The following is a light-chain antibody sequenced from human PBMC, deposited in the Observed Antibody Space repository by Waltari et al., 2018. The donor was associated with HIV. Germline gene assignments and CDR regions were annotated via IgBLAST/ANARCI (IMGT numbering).Light chain of an antibody. CDR3: CSYAGSYTLV. CDR2: DVS. CDR1: SSDVGRYNY. Sequence: QSALTQPRSVSGSPGQSVTIPCTETSSDVGRYNYVSWYQQYPGRAPKLMMYDVSKRPSGVPDRFSGSKSGNTASLTISGLQTEDEGDYYCCSYAGSYTLVFGGGTKLTVL. V-gene: IGLV2-11*01. J-gene: IGLJ2*01.